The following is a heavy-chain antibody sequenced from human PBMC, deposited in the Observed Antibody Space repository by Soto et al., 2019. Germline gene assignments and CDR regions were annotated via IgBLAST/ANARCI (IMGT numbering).Heavy chain of an antibody. Sequence: QVQLQQSGPGLVKPSQTLSLTCTVSGVSISSDYYHWTLIRQSPGKGLEWIVYIHHSGSILYNQSLTGRVTISVDTTQNECSPHLSSVSAAGAAVYFCAREDEGGDSFDVWGKGPTVTVSS. D-gene: IGHD2-21*02. CDR2: IHHSGSI. CDR1: GVSISSDYYH. CDR3: AREDEGGDSFDV. V-gene: IGHV4-30-4*08. J-gene: IGHJ6*04.